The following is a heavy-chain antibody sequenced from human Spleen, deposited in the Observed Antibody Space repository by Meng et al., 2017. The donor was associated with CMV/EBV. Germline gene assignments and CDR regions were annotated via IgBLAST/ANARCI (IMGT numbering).Heavy chain of an antibody. J-gene: IGHJ4*02. D-gene: IGHD3-3*01. CDR3: ARGRPKVTIFGVAQLDY. CDR2: INHSGST. CDR1: GGSFSGYY. V-gene: IGHV4-34*01. Sequence: QVRLQQGGAGLLKPSETLSLTCAVYGGSFSGYYWSWIRQPPGKGLEWIGEINHSGSTNYNPSLKSRVTISVDTSKNQFSLKLSSVTAADTAVYYCARGRPKVTIFGVAQLDYWGQGTLVTVSS.